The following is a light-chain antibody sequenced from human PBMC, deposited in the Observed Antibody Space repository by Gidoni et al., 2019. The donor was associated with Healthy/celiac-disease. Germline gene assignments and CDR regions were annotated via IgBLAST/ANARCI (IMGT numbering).Light chain of an antibody. CDR3: QRRSNWPGT. V-gene: IGKV3-11*01. Sequence: EIVLTQSPATLSLSPGERATLSCRASQSVSSDLACYQQKRGQAPRLLIYDAPNRATGVPARFSGSGSGTDFTLTISSLEPDAFAVYYCQRRSNWPGTFGQGTKLEIK. J-gene: IGKJ2*01. CDR1: QSVSSD. CDR2: DAP.